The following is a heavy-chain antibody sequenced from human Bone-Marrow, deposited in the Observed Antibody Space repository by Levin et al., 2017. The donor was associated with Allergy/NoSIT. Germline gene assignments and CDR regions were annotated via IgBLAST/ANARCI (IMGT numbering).Heavy chain of an antibody. J-gene: IGHJ3*02. CDR2: ITDSSTYI. Sequence: PGGSLRLSCAASGFTFSSYSMNWVRQAPGKGLEWVSCITDSSTYIYNADSVKGRFTISRDNAKNSLFLQMNSLRAEDTAVYYCARTISGGATNHDAFDIGGQGTLVTVSS. V-gene: IGHV3-21*01. CDR3: ARTISGGATNHDAFDI. D-gene: IGHD1-26*01. CDR1: GFTFSSYS.